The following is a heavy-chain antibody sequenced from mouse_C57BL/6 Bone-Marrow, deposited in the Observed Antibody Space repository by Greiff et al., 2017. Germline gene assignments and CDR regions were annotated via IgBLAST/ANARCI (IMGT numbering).Heavy chain of an antibody. J-gene: IGHJ4*01. V-gene: IGHV1-69*01. CDR3: ARGGGAADYAMDY. Sequence: VQLQQPGAELVMPGASVKLSCKASGYTFTSYWMHWVKQRPGQGLEWIGEIDPSDSYTNYNQKFKGKSTLTVDKSSSTAYMQLSSLTSEDSAVYDFARGGGAADYAMDYWGQGTAVTGSA. CDR2: IDPSDSYT. D-gene: IGHD6-1*01. CDR1: GYTFTSYW.